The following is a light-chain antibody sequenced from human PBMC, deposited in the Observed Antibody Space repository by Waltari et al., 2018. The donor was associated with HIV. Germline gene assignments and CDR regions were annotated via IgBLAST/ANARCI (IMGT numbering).Light chain of an antibody. CDR3: QQYDNWPPWT. CDR2: GVS. CDR1: QSIAKN. J-gene: IGKJ1*01. Sequence: EIVMTQSPATLSVSPGERVTLSCRASQSIAKNLAWYQQKPGQAPRLLMYGVSTRATGIPARFSGSGSWTEFTLTISSLQSEDLAVDYCQQYDNWPPWTFGQGTKVE. V-gene: IGKV3-15*01.